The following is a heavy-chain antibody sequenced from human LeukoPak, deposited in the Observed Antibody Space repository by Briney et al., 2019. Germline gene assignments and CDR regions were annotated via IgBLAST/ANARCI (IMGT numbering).Heavy chain of an antibody. D-gene: IGHD3-3*01. V-gene: IGHV4-4*07. Sequence: PSETLSLTCSVSGGSISGYYWSWIRQPAGKGLEWIGRIYTSGSTNYNPSLKSRVTMSVDTSKNQFSLKLSYVTAADTAVYYCARVDVFGVVSSDYYYYYMGVWGKGTTVTVSS. CDR1: GGSISGYY. J-gene: IGHJ6*03. CDR3: ARVDVFGVVSSDYYYYYMGV. CDR2: IYTSGST.